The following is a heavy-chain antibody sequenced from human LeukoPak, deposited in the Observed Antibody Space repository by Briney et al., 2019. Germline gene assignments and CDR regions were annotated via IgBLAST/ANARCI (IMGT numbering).Heavy chain of an antibody. CDR1: GGSIISTSYY. J-gene: IGHJ4*02. CDR2: IHTSGST. D-gene: IGHD6-19*01. Sequence: SETLSLTCTVSGGSIISTSYYWGWIRQPPGKGLEWIGRIHTSGSTDYNPSLRSRVTMSVDTSKNQFSLKVSSVTAADTGIYYCARAPEFSSGWLLDCWGQGSLVTVSS. V-gene: IGHV4-39*07. CDR3: ARAPEFSSGWLLDC.